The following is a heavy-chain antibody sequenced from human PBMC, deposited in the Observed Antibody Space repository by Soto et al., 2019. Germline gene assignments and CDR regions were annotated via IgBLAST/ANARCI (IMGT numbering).Heavy chain of an antibody. CDR3: ATTSVRYFDWPKPGGYYYYGIDV. CDR2: IYYSGST. D-gene: IGHD3-9*01. J-gene: IGHJ6*02. CDR1: GGSISISSYY. V-gene: IGHV4-39*01. Sequence: QLQLQESGPGLVKPSETLSLTCTVSGGSISISSYYWGWIRQPPGKGLEWFWSIYYSGSTYYNPSLKSRVPISAASNKNQFSLKLSSVTAADTAVYYCATTSVRYFDWPKPGGYYYYGIDVWCQGSTVTVSS.